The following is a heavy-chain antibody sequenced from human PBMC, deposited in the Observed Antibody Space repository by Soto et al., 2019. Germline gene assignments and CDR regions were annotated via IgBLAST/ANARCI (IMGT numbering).Heavy chain of an antibody. D-gene: IGHD3-9*01. V-gene: IGHV5-51*01. J-gene: IGHJ6*02. CDR1: GYSFTCYW. CDR2: IYPGDSDT. Sequence: GESLKISCQGSGYSFTCYWIGWVRQMPGKDLEWMGIIYPGDSDTRYSPSFQGQVTISADKSITTAYLQWTSLKASDTAMYYCARTRWFTREFYNDGMDVWGQGTTVTVSS. CDR3: ARTRWFTREFYNDGMDV.